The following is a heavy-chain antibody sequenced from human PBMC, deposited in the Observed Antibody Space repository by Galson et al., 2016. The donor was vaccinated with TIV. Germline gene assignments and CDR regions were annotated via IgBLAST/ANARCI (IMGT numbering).Heavy chain of an antibody. Sequence: SVKVSCKASGYSFTGYYMHWVRQAPGQGLEWMGWINPNIGTTKYEQKFQGWVTMTRDTSTSTVYLELSRLKSDDTAVYYCASDRNTALDTYHQYYGMDVWGQGTTVTVSS. D-gene: IGHD5-18*01. CDR1: GYSFTGYY. CDR3: ASDRNTALDTYHQYYGMDV. J-gene: IGHJ6*02. CDR2: INPNIGTT. V-gene: IGHV1-2*04.